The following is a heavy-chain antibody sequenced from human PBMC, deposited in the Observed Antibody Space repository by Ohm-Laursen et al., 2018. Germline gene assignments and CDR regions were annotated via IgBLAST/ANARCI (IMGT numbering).Heavy chain of an antibody. D-gene: IGHD7-27*01. Sequence: TLSLTCAVYGGSFSGYYWSWIRQHPGKGLEWIGYIYYSGSTYYNPSLKSRVTISVDTSKNQLSLKLSSVTAADTAVYYCARDGEDDYLDLWGRGTLVTVSS. CDR1: GGSFSGYY. J-gene: IGHJ2*01. V-gene: IGHV4-31*11. CDR2: IYYSGST. CDR3: ARDGEDDYLDL.